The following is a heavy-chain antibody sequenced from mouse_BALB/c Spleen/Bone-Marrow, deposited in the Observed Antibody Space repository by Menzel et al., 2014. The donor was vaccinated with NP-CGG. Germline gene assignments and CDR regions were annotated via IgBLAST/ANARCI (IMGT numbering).Heavy chain of an antibody. J-gene: IGHJ2*01. CDR3: SRERSNWGYY. CDR1: GYTFTTYW. CDR2: IYPGKGDT. V-gene: IGHV1-87*01. Sequence: SGAELARPGASVKLSCKTSGYTFTTYWMQWVKQSPGQGLEWIGAIYPGKGDTRYNQKFKGKATLTADKSSSTAYIQLSNLTSEDSAAYNCSRERSNWGYYWGQGTTLTVSS.